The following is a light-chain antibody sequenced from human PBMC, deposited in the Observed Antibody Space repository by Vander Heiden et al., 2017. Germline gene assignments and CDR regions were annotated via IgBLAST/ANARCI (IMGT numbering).Light chain of an antibody. V-gene: IGLV1-47*01. CDR1: SSNIGSHF. CDR3: AAWDDTLSGL. J-gene: IGLJ1*01. CDR2: RDN. Sequence: QSVLTQPPSASGTPGQRVTISCSGSSSNIGSHFVYWYQQLPGTAPKLLIYRDNQRPSGVPDRFSGSKSGTSASLAISGLRSEDAADYYCAAWDDTLSGLFGTGTKVTVL.